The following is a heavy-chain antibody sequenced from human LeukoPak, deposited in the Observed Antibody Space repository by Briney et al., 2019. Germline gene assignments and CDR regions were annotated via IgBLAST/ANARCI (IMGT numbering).Heavy chain of an antibody. CDR3: AKLITMIVVVTYSDY. Sequence: GGSLRLSCAASGFTFSSYGMSWVRQAPGKGLEWVSAISGSGGSTYYADSVKGRFTISRDNSKNTLYLQMNSLRAEDTAVYYCAKLITMIVVVTYSDYWGQGTLVTVSS. CDR2: ISGSGGST. CDR1: GFTFSSYG. D-gene: IGHD3-22*01. J-gene: IGHJ4*02. V-gene: IGHV3-23*01.